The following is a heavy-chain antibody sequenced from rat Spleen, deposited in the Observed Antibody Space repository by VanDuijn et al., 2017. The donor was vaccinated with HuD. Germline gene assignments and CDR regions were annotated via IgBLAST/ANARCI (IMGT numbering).Heavy chain of an antibody. CDR1: GFSLTSYS. Sequence: QVQLKESGPGLVQPSETLSLTCTVSGFSLTSYSVSWVRQPPGKGLEWMGAIWSGGSTDDNSALKSRLSISRDTSKSQVVLKMNSLQTADTAIYFCTRSEDILRVYWYFDFWGPGTMVTVSS. V-gene: IGHV2-15*01. CDR3: TRSEDILRVYWYFDF. J-gene: IGHJ1*01. CDR2: IWSGGST. D-gene: IGHD1-9*01.